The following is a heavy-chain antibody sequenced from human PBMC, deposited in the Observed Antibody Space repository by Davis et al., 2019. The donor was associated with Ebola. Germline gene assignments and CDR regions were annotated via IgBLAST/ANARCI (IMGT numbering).Heavy chain of an antibody. CDR1: GGTFSSYA. J-gene: IGHJ5*02. D-gene: IGHD6-6*01. CDR3: ARGGIAARPFNWFDP. V-gene: IGHV1-69*13. CDR2: IILIFGTA. Sequence: AASVKVPCKASGGTFSSYAISWVRQAPGQGPEWMGGIILIFGTANYAQKFQGRVTITADESTSTAYMELSSLRSEDTAVYYCARGGIAARPFNWFDPWGQGTLVTVSS.